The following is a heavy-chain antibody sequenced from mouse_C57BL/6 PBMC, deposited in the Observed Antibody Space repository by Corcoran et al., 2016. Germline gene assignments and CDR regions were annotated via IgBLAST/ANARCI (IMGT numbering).Heavy chain of an antibody. CDR2: IYPNNGGN. CDR1: GYTFTDYY. Sequence: EVQLQQSGQELVTPGASVKMSCKASGYTFTDYYMHWVKQSHGKSLEWIGYIYPNNGGNGYNQKFKGKATLTVDKSSSTAYMELRSLTSEDSAVYYCARGSYYGSSYGYAMDYWGQGTSVTVSS. CDR3: ARGSYYGSSYGYAMDY. V-gene: IGHV1-34*01. D-gene: IGHD1-1*01. J-gene: IGHJ4*01.